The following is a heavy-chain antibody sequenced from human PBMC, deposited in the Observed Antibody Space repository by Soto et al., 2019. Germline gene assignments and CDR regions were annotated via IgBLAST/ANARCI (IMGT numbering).Heavy chain of an antibody. CDR2: TSYDGSNN. CDR3: ARWGKTGGLDV. V-gene: IGHV3-33*05. D-gene: IGHD3-16*01. J-gene: IGHJ4*02. CDR1: GFTFSSYV. Sequence: QVQLVESGGGVVQPGRSLRLSCVGSGFTFSSYVIHWVRQAPGKGLEWVALTSYDGSNNFYGDSVKGRFTISRDNSRNTVELQIDSMRLDDTAVDYCARWGKTGGLDVWGQATLVSVSS.